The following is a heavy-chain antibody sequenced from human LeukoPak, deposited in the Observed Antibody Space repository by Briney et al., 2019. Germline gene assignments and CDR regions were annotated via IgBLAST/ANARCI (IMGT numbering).Heavy chain of an antibody. D-gene: IGHD1-26*01. Sequence: GGSLRLSCAASGFTVSSNYMSWVRQAPGKGLEWVSYISSTSSTIYYADSVKGRFTISRDNAKNSPYLQMNSLRAEDTAVYYCARGDPYYYGMDVWGQGTTVTVSS. CDR3: ARGDPYYYGMDV. CDR2: ISSTSSTI. J-gene: IGHJ6*02. V-gene: IGHV3-48*01. CDR1: GFTVSSNY.